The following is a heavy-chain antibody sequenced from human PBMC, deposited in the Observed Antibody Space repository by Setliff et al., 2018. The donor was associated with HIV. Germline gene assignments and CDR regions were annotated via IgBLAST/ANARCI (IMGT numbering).Heavy chain of an antibody. J-gene: IGHJ4*02. CDR2: IYYSGST. V-gene: IGHV4-31*03. Sequence: PSETLSLTCTVSGGSINTGGYYWSWIRQHPGKGLEWIGYIYYSGSTYYNPSLKSRATISVDTSKTQFSLNLTSVTAADTAIYYCARVIQSGSFPFECWGQGALVTVSS. CDR1: GGSINTGGYY. CDR3: ARVIQSGSFPFEC. D-gene: IGHD3-22*01.